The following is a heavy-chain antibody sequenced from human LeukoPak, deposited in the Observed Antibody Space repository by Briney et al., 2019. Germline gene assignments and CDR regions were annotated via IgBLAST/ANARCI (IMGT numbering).Heavy chain of an antibody. Sequence: GGSLRLSCVASRFTLSSYWMNWVRQVPGKGLMWVAHINTNGDSANYADSVKGRFTISRDNAKSTLSLQMNSLRAEDTAIYYCVRDNAYTFDYWGQGTLVTVSS. J-gene: IGHJ4*01. CDR3: VRDNAYTFDY. V-gene: IGHV3-74*01. CDR2: INTNGDSA. CDR1: RFTLSSYW. D-gene: IGHD5-24*01.